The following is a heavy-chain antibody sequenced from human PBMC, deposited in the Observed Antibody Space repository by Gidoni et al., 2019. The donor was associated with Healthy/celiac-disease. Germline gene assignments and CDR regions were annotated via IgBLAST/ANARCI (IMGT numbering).Heavy chain of an antibody. CDR2: ISYDGSNK. CDR1: AFTFSSYA. Sequence: QVQLVESGGGVVQPGRSLTLSCAASAFTFSSYAMHWVRPAPGKGLEWVAVISYDGSNKYYADSVKGRFTISRDNSKNTLYLQMNSLRAEDTAVYYCARSVATITSHFDYWGQGTLVTVSS. D-gene: IGHD5-12*01. J-gene: IGHJ4*02. V-gene: IGHV3-30-3*01. CDR3: ARSVATITSHFDY.